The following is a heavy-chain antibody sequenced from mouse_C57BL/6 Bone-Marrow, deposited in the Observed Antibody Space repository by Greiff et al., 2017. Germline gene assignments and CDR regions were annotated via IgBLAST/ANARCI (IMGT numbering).Heavy chain of an antibody. D-gene: IGHD1-1*01. V-gene: IGHV1-72*01. J-gene: IGHJ4*01. CDR2: IDPNRGGT. CDR1: GYTFTSYW. Sequence: QVQLQQPGAELVKPGASVKLSCKASGYTFTSYWMHWVKQRPGRGLEWIGRIDPNRGGTKYNEKFKSKATLTVDKPSSTAYMQLSSLTSEDSAVYYCARRHGSSYGYAMDYWGQGTSVTVSS. CDR3: ARRHGSSYGYAMDY.